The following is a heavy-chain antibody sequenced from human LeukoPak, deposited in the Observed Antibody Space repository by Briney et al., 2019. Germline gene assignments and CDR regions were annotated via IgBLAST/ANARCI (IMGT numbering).Heavy chain of an antibody. V-gene: IGHV1-2*02. CDR3: AREIRKGQWPVFALNH. CDR2: INPNNGGT. Sequence: GASVKVSCKASGYTFTGHYMHWLRQAPEQGLEWMGWINPNNGGTNYAQKFQGRVTVTRDTSISTAYMELSRLRSDDTAVYYCAREIRKGQWPVFALNHWGQGTLVTVSS. CDR1: GYTFTGHY. J-gene: IGHJ5*02. D-gene: IGHD6-19*01.